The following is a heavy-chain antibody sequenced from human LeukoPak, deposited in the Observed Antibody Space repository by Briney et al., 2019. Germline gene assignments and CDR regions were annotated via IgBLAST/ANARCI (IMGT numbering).Heavy chain of an antibody. J-gene: IGHJ6*02. V-gene: IGHV1-46*01. D-gene: IGHD2-2*01. CDR2: INPNVGST. CDR3: ARWVGGPAGINYYGMDV. CDR1: GYTFTSYY. Sequence: ASVKVSCKASGYTFTSYYVHWVRQAPGQGLEWLGIINPNVGSTNYAQKFQGRVTLTSDTSTSTVYMELSSLRSEDTAVYYCARWVGGPAGINYYGMDVWGQGTTVTVSS.